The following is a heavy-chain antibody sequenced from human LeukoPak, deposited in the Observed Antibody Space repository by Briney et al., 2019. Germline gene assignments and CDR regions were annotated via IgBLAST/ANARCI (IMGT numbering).Heavy chain of an antibody. CDR1: GFTFSSYA. V-gene: IGHV3-30-3*01. CDR2: ISYDGSNK. J-gene: IGHJ4*02. CDR3: ATYYYGSGSSTKVDY. D-gene: IGHD3-10*01. Sequence: GGSLRLSCAASGFTFSSYAMRWVRQAPGKGLEWVAVISYDGSNKYYADSVKGRFTISRDNSKNTLYLQMNSLRAEDTAVYYCATYYYGSGSSTKVDYWGQGTLVTVSS.